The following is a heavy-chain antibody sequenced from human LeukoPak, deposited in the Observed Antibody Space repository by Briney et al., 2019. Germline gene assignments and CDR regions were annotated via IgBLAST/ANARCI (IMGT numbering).Heavy chain of an antibody. D-gene: IGHD3-22*01. J-gene: IGHJ3*02. CDR1: GNSISSGDYY. V-gene: IGHV4-61*02. Sequence: SETLSLTCTVSGNSISSGDYYWSWIRQPAGKGLEWIGRIYTSGSTNYNPSLKSRVTISGDTSKNQFSLKLSSVTAADTAVYYCARGGYYDSSGYYRAFDIWGQGTMVTVSS. CDR3: ARGGYYDSSGYYRAFDI. CDR2: IYTSGST.